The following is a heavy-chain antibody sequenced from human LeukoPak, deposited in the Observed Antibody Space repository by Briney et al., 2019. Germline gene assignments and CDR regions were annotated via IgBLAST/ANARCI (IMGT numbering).Heavy chain of an antibody. CDR1: SGSLSSGSYY. CDR2: IYASGST. D-gene: IGHD6-19*01. CDR3: ARGVQWPYYFDQ. Sequence: PSQTLSLTCTVSSGSLSSGSYYWGWIRQPAGKGREWIGRIYASGSTNYNPSLKTRGPISVDTSKNQFSLKLSSVAAADTAVYYRARGVQWPYYFDQWGQGPLVSVSS. J-gene: IGHJ4*02. V-gene: IGHV4-61*02.